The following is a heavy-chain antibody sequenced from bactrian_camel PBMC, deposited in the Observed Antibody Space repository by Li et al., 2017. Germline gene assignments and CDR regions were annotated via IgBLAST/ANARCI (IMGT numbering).Heavy chain of an antibody. Sequence: HVQLVESGGGLVQPGKSLRLSCAASGFTFSSYWMYWVRQAPGKEREGVAIIDTDGGTDYAVSVKGRFTISGDKVKNQFYLQMNSLKPEDTALYYCTTGSGGWWGQGTQVTVS. CDR2: IDTDGGT. J-gene: IGHJ4*01. CDR1: GFTFSSYW. CDR3: TTGSGGW. D-gene: IGHD1*01. V-gene: IGHV3S1*01.